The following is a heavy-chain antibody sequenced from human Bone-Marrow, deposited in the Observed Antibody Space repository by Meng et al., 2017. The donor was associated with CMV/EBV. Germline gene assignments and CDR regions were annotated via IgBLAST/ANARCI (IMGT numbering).Heavy chain of an antibody. D-gene: IGHD3-22*01. Sequence: GESLKISCAASGFTFSSYSMNWVRQAPGKGLEWVSSISSSSSYIYYADSVKGRFTISRDNAKNSLYLQMNSLRAEDTAVYYCARDRYYDSSWKSAFDIWGQGTMVTVSS. J-gene: IGHJ3*02. CDR2: ISSSSSYI. CDR3: ARDRYYDSSWKSAFDI. CDR1: GFTFSSYS. V-gene: IGHV3-21*01.